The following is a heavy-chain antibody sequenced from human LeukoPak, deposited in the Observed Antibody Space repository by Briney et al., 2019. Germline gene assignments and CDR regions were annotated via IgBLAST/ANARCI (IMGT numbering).Heavy chain of an antibody. Sequence: SETLSLTCAVSGYSMSSGYYWGWIRQPPGKGLEWIGSICHSGSTYYNPSLKSRVTISVDTSKNQFSLKLSSVTAADTAVYYCARDRFYVILTGYTPYNWFDPWGQGTLVTVSS. CDR2: ICHSGST. CDR1: GYSMSSGYY. CDR3: ARDRFYVILTGYTPYNWFDP. J-gene: IGHJ5*02. D-gene: IGHD3-9*01. V-gene: IGHV4-38-2*02.